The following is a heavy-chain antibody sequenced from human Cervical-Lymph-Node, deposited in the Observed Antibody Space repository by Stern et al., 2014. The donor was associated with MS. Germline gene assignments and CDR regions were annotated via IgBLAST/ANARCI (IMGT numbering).Heavy chain of an antibody. Sequence: QLQLQESGPGLVKPSETLSLTCTVSCGSISSYYWSWIRQPPGKGLEWIGYIYYNGSTNYNTSLKSRVTTSVDTSKNQFSLKLSSVTAADTAVYYCARGAGWFDPWGQGTLVTVSS. J-gene: IGHJ5*02. CDR1: CGSISSYY. CDR3: ARGAGWFDP. V-gene: IGHV4-59*01. CDR2: IYYNGST.